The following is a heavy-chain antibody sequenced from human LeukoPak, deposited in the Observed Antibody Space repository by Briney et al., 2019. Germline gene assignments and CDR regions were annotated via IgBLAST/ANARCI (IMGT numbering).Heavy chain of an antibody. CDR3: ARQQGYYDFETATAFPPYYFDS. V-gene: IGHV4-39*01. D-gene: IGHD3-3*01. J-gene: IGHJ4*02. CDR1: GGSITSKNYY. Sequence: PSETLSLTCTVSGGSITSKNYYWGWIRQSPGKGLEWIGSIHYSRSSYYNPSLKSRVFISVDTSKSQFFLRVSSVTVADTAIYYCARQQGYYDFETATAFPPYYFDSWGQGTLVTSSS. CDR2: IHYSRSS.